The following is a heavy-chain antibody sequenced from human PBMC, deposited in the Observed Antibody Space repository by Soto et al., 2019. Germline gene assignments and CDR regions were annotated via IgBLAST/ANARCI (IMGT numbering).Heavy chain of an antibody. CDR3: MRSHGAY. Sequence: QVQLHESGPGLVKTSETLSLTCTVSGGSVSSGPYHWNWVRQPPGKGLEWIGHLSYSGTANYNPSLRGRVTMATDTSKNQFFLRLTSVTAADTAVYYCMRSHGAYWGQGTLVTVSP. J-gene: IGHJ4*02. V-gene: IGHV4-61*01. D-gene: IGHD2-8*01. CDR2: LSYSGTA. CDR1: GGSVSSGPYH.